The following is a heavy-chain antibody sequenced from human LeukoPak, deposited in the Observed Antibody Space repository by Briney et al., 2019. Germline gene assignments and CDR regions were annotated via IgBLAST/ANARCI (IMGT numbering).Heavy chain of an antibody. J-gene: IGHJ4*02. CDR2: IYTSGST. CDR3: ARERGDYYGSGSYYNVIDY. Sequence: SQTLSLTCTVSGGSISSGSYYWSWIRQPAGKGLEWIGRIYTSGSTNYNPSLKSRVTISVDTSKKQFSLKLSSVTAADTAVYHCARERGDYYGSGSYYNVIDYWGQGTLVTVSS. CDR1: GGSISSGSYY. D-gene: IGHD3-10*01. V-gene: IGHV4-61*02.